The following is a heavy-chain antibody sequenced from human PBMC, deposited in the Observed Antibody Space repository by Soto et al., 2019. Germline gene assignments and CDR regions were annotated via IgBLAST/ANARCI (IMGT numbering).Heavy chain of an antibody. D-gene: IGHD1-20*01. Sequence: QVHLVQSGAEVKKPGSSVKVSCRAPRGTFSSYTINWVRQAPGQGRARMGRVVPKIGSINFVRKFQGRLTLTAAKSPRTAFLELSSLRPEDTAVYYCTRGGRENTWNDGNFEYWGQGPQVTVSS. CDR1: RGTFSSYT. V-gene: IGHV1-69*08. J-gene: IGHJ4*02. CDR3: TRGGRENTWNDGNFEY. CDR2: VVPKIGSI.